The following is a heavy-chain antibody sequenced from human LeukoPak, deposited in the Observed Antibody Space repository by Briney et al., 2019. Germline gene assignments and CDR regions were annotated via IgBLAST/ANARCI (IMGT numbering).Heavy chain of an antibody. J-gene: IGHJ4*02. CDR3: ARTSYCGGDCYSH. V-gene: IGHV4-59*08. CDR2: IYYSGST. CDR1: GGSISSYY. D-gene: IGHD2-21*02. Sequence: SETLSLTCTVSGGSISSYYWSWIRQPPGKGLEWIGYIYYSGSTNYNPSLKSRVTISVDTSKNQFSLKLSSVTAADTAVYYCARTSYCGGDCYSHWGQGTLVTVSS.